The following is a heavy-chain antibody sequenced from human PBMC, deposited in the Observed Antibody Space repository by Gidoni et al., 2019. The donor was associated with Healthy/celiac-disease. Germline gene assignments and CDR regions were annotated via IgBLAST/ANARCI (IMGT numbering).Heavy chain of an antibody. CDR3: AKDKYSYGNSDYFDY. CDR2: ISWNSGSI. Sequence: EVQLVESGGGLVQPGRSLRLSCAASGFTFADYAMHWVRQAPGKGLEWVSGISWNSGSIGYADSVKGRFTISRDNAKNSLYLQMNSLRAEDTALYYCAKDKYSYGNSDYFDYWGQGTLVTVSS. CDR1: GFTFADYA. J-gene: IGHJ4*02. D-gene: IGHD5-18*01. V-gene: IGHV3-9*01.